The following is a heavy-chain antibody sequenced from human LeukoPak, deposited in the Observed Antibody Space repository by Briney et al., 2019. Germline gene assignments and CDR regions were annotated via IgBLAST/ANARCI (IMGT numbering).Heavy chain of an antibody. V-gene: IGHV3-48*03. CDR3: ARDTLEYSNSPDALDI. J-gene: IGHJ3*02. CDR2: IGSSGSTV. CDR1: GFTFSAYE. Sequence: GSLRLSCAASGFTFSAYEMNWVRQAPGKGLEWVSYIGSSGSTVYYADSVKGRFTISRDNAKNSLYMQMESLRDEDTAIYYCARDTLEYSNSPDALDIWGQGTMVTVSS. D-gene: IGHD4-23*01.